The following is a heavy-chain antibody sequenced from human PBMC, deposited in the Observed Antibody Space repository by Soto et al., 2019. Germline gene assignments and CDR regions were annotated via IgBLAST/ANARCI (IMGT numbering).Heavy chain of an antibody. CDR1: GFTFDDHG. D-gene: IGHD2-2*01. J-gene: IGHJ4*02. Sequence: DVQLVESGGDVVRPGGSLRLSCAASGFTFDDHGMSWVRQAPGKGLEWVSGINWNGDTTDYAESVKGRFTISRDNARNSLHLQMNSLRVEDTAMYHFVFRNLPRQHCRSSSCFEGPFDYWGQGALVTVSS. CDR2: INWNGDTT. CDR3: VFRNLPRQHCRSSSCFEGPFDY. V-gene: IGHV3-20*01.